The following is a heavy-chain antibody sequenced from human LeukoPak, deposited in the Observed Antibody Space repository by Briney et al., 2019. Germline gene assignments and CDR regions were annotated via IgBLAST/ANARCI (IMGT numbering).Heavy chain of an antibody. CDR2: IYYSGST. J-gene: IGHJ4*02. V-gene: IGHV4-31*03. D-gene: IGHD6-19*01. CDR1: GGSISSGGYY. CDR3: ARGWQWLGEYYFDY. Sequence: TASETLSLTCTVSGGSISSGGYYWSWIRQHPGKGLEWIGYIYYSGSTYYNPSLKSRVTISVDTSKNQFSLKLSSVTAADTAVYYCARGWQWLGEYYFDYWGQGTLVTVSS.